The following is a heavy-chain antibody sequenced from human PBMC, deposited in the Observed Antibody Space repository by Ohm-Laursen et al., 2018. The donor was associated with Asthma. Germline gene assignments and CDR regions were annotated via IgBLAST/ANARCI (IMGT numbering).Heavy chain of an antibody. CDR3: AREGVGYSSGLIDF. CDR1: GGSVSSGSYY. J-gene: IGHJ4*02. CDR2: IYYSGST. Sequence: TLSLTCTVSGGSVSSGSYYWSWVRQPPGKGLEWIGYIYYSGSTNYNPSLKSRVTISVDTSKNQFSLKLSSVTAADTAVYYCAREGVGYSSGLIDFWGQGTLVTVSS. D-gene: IGHD6-19*01. V-gene: IGHV4-61*01.